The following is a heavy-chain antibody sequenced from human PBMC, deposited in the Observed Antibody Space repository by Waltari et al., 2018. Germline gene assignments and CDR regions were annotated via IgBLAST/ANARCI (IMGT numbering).Heavy chain of an antibody. V-gene: IGHV4-59*01. CDR1: GGSISSYY. D-gene: IGHD3-9*01. CDR3: ARLLRYFDWFDP. CDR2: IYYSGST. J-gene: IGHJ5*02. Sequence: QVQLQQWGAGLLKPSETLSLTCTVSGGSISSYYWSWIRQPPGKGLEWIGYIYYSGSTNYNPSLKSRVTISVDTSKNQFSLKLSSVTAADTAVYYCARLLRYFDWFDPWGQGTLVTVSS.